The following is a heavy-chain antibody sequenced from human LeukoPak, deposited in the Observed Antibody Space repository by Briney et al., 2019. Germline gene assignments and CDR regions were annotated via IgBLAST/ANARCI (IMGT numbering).Heavy chain of an antibody. V-gene: IGHV4-38-2*02. CDR1: GCSISSGYY. D-gene: IGHD6-13*01. CDR2: IYHSGST. Sequence: SETLSLTCTVSGCSISSGYYWGWIRQPPGKGLEWIGSIYHSGSTYYNPSLKSRVTISVDTSKNQFSLKLSSVTAADTAVYYCARLGYSSSPFDYWGQGTLVTVSS. J-gene: IGHJ4*02. CDR3: ARLGYSSSPFDY.